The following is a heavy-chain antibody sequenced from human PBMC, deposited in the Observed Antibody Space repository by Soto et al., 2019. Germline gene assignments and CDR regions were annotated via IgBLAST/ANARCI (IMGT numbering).Heavy chain of an antibody. V-gene: IGHV1-24*01. Sequence: ASVKVSCKVSGYTLTELSMHWVRQAPGKRLEWMGGFDPEDGETIYAQKFQGRVTMTEDTSTDTAYMELSSLRSEDTAVYYCATGGYDILTGYYRGYYYYYMDVWGKGTTVTVSS. CDR1: GYTLTELS. CDR3: ATGGYDILTGYYRGYYYYYMDV. D-gene: IGHD3-9*01. CDR2: FDPEDGET. J-gene: IGHJ6*03.